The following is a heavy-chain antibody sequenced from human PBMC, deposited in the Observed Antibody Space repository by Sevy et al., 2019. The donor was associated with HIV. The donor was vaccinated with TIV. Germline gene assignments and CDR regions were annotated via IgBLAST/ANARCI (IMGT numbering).Heavy chain of an antibody. Sequence: GGSLRLSCAASGFTFSSYAMHWVRQAPGKGLEWGAVISYDGSNKYYADSVKGRFTISRDNSKNTLYLQMNSLRAEDTAVYYCARAGGWITMVRGVFDYWGQGTLVTVSS. CDR2: ISYDGSNK. J-gene: IGHJ4*02. D-gene: IGHD3-10*01. CDR1: GFTFSSYA. CDR3: ARAGGWITMVRGVFDY. V-gene: IGHV3-30-3*01.